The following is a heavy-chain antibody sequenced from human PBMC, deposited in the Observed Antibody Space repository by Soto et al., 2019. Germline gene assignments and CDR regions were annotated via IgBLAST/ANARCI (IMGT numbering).Heavy chain of an antibody. D-gene: IGHD2-15*01. CDR1: GFTFSSYS. J-gene: IGHJ4*02. CDR2: ISSSSSTI. CDR3: ARDTYCIGGSCQNYYFDY. Sequence: GGSLRLSCAASGFTFSSYSMNWVRQAPGKGLEWVSYISSSSSTIYYADSVKGRFTISRDNAKNSLYLQMNSLRDEDTAVYYCARDTYCIGGSCQNYYFDYWGQGTLVTVSS. V-gene: IGHV3-48*02.